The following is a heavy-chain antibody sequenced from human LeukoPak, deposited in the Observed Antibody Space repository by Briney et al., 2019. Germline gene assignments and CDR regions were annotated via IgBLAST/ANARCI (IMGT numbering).Heavy chain of an antibody. V-gene: IGHV4-39*01. CDR1: GGSISSGTYY. CDR3: ARHDLGENSSVWYYFDY. Sequence: AETLSLTCIVSGGSISSGTYYWGWIRQPPGTGREWFGSIYYSGSAYYTPSLKSPFTISVDTSKNRFSLKLSSVTAADTAVYYCARHDLGENSSVWYYFDYWGQGTLVTVSS. J-gene: IGHJ4*02. CDR2: IYYSGSA. D-gene: IGHD6-19*01.